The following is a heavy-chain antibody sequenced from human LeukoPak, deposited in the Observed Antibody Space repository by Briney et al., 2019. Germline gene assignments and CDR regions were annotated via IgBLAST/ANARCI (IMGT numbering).Heavy chain of an antibody. CDR3: ARVLYDSSGFNASDI. CDR2: INSDGSST. D-gene: IGHD3-22*01. J-gene: IGHJ3*02. Sequence: GGSLRLSCAASGFTFSSYAMSWVRQAPGKGLVWVSRINSDGSSTSYADSVKGRFTISRDNAKNTLYLQMNSLRAEDTTVYYCARVLYDSSGFNASDIWGQGTMVTVSS. V-gene: IGHV3-74*01. CDR1: GFTFSSYA.